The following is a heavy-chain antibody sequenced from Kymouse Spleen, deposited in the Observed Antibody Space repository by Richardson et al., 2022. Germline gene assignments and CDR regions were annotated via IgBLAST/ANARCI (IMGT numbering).Heavy chain of an antibody. D-gene: IGHD3-10*01. CDR1: GGSISSSSYY. Sequence: QLQLQESGPGLVKPSETLSLTCTVSGGSISSSSYYWGWIRQPPGKGLEWIGSIYYSGSTYYNPSLKSRVTISVDTSKNQFSLKLSSVTAADTAVYYCARLWFGESLLDYWGQGTLVTVSS. V-gene: IGHV4-39*01. CDR3: ARLWFGESLLDY. CDR2: IYYSGST. J-gene: IGHJ4*02.